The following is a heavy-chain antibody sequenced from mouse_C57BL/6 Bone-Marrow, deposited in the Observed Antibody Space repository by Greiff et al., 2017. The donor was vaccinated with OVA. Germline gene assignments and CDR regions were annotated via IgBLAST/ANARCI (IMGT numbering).Heavy chain of an antibody. V-gene: IGHV1-53*01. D-gene: IGHD1-1*01. CDR3: ARSPFYYYGSSYWYFDV. Sequence: QVQLQQPGTELVKPGASVKLSCKASGYTFTSYWMHWVKQRPGQGLEWIGNINPSNGGTNYNEKFKSKATLTVDKSSSTAYMQLSSLTSEDSAVYCCARSPFYYYGSSYWYFDVWGTGTTVTVSS. J-gene: IGHJ1*03. CDR2: INPSNGGT. CDR1: GYTFTSYW.